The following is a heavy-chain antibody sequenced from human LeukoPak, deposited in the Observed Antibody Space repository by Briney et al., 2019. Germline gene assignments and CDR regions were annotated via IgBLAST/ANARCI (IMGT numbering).Heavy chain of an antibody. D-gene: IGHD3-22*01. CDR3: ASSSGYYPNKFDY. CDR2: IYYSGST. J-gene: IGHJ4*02. V-gene: IGHV4-61*01. Sequence: SETLSLTCTVSGGSVSSGSYYWSWIRQPPGKGLEWIGYIYYSGSTNYNPSLKSRVTISVDRSKNQFSLKLSSVTAADTAVYYCASSSGYYPNKFDYWGQRTLVIVSS. CDR1: GGSVSSGSYY.